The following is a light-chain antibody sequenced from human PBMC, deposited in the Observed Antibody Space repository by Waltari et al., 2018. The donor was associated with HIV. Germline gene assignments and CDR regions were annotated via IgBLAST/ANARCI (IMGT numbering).Light chain of an antibody. CDR2: STN. V-gene: IGLV7-43*01. Sequence: QTVVTQEPSLTVSPGGTVTLTCASTTGAVTGGYFPNWFQQKPGQATRALIYSTNNIHSWTPARFSGSLIGGKAALILSGVQPEDDADYYCLLYYGGAWVFGGGTKLTVL. CDR3: LLYYGGAWV. J-gene: IGLJ3*02. CDR1: TGAVTGGYF.